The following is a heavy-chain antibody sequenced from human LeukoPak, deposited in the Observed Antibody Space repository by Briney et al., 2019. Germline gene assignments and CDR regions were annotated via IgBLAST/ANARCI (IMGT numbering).Heavy chain of an antibody. CDR2: ISGSGGST. V-gene: IGHV3-23*01. CDR3: TRGGYYMDV. CDR1: GFTFSNYA. Sequence: GGSLRLSCAASGFTFSNYAMSWVRQAPGKGLEWVSAISGSGGSTYYADSVKGRFTISRDNSKNTLYLQMNSLRTEDTGMYYCTRGGYYMDVWGRGTTVTISS. J-gene: IGHJ6*03.